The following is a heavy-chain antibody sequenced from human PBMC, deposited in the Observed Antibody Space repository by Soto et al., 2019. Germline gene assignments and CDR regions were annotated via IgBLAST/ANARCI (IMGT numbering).Heavy chain of an antibody. D-gene: IGHD3-10*01. V-gene: IGHV1-69*08. CDR3: ARDSDYYGAGSFVY. Sequence: QVQLVQSGAEVKKPGSSVKVSCKASGGTFSSYTISWVRQAPGQGLEWMGRIIPILGIANYAQKFQGRVPITADKSTSTAYMELSSLRSEDTAVYYCARDSDYYGAGSFVYWGQGTLVTVSS. J-gene: IGHJ4*02. CDR2: IIPILGIA. CDR1: GGTFSSYT.